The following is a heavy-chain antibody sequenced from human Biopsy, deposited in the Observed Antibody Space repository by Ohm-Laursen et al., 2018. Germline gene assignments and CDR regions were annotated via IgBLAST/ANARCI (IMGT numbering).Heavy chain of an antibody. CDR2: INPSGSTT. CDR3: ARNTGWYGDLYYFDY. J-gene: IGHJ4*02. CDR1: GCSFTSYY. V-gene: IGHV1-46*01. Sequence: ASVKVSCKSSGCSFTSYYMHWVRQAPGQGLEWMGMINPSGSTTSYPQIFQGRVTMTRDTSKSTVYMELSSLRSADTAVYFCARNTGWYGDLYYFDYWGQGTLVTVSS. D-gene: IGHD6-19*01.